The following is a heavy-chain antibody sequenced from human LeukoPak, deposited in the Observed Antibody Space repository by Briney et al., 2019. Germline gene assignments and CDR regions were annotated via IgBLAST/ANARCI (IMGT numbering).Heavy chain of an antibody. V-gene: IGHV4-4*07. CDR3: ARHYCSSNSCYGGGFDP. J-gene: IGHJ5*02. D-gene: IGHD2-2*01. CDR1: GSSITNYY. CDR2: IYSSGST. Sequence: SETLSLTCTVSGSSITNYYWSWIRQPAGKGLEWIGRIYSSGSTNYNPSLKSRVTISVDKSKNQFSLKLSFVTAADTAAYYCARHYCSSNSCYGGGFDPWGQGTLVTVAS.